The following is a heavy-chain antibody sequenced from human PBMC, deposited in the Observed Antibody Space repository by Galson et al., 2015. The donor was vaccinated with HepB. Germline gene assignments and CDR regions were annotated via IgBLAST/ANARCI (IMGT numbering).Heavy chain of an antibody. CDR3: AKGPLTVTTPSWYFDL. CDR1: GFTFSSYG. CDR2: ISYDGSNK. Sequence: SLRLSCAASGFTFSSYGMHWVRQAPGKGLEWVAVISYDGSNKYYADSVKGRFTISRDNSKNTLYLQMNSLRAEDTAVYYCAKGPLTVTTPSWYFDLWGRGTLVTVSS. D-gene: IGHD4-17*01. V-gene: IGHV3-30*18. J-gene: IGHJ2*01.